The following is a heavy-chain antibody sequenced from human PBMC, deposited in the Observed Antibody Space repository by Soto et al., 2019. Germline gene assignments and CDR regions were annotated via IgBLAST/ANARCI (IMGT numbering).Heavy chain of an antibody. CDR3: ARVDIVVVPAAQSAGYYYYYMDV. J-gene: IGHJ6*03. V-gene: IGHV3-21*01. Sequence: ESGGGLVKPGGSLRLSCAASGFTFSSYSMNWVRQAPGKGLEWVSSISSSSSYIYYADSVKGRFTISRDNAKNSLYLQMNSLRAEDTAVYYCARVDIVVVPAAQSAGYYYYYMDVWGKGTTVTVSS. D-gene: IGHD2-2*03. CDR1: GFTFSSYS. CDR2: ISSSSSYI.